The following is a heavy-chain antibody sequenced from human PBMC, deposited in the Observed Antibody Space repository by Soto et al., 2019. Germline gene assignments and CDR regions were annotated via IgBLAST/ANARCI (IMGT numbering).Heavy chain of an antibody. V-gene: IGHV4-31*03. J-gene: IGHJ2*01. Sequence: QVQLQESGPGLVKPSQTLSLTCTVSGGSISSGGYYWSWIRQHPGKGLEWIGYIYYSGSTYYNPSLKSRVTISVDASKSQCSLKLSSVTAADTAVYYCARESERTAMVTYFDLWGRGTLVTVSS. CDR1: GGSISSGGYY. D-gene: IGHD5-18*01. CDR3: ARESERTAMVTYFDL. CDR2: IYYSGST.